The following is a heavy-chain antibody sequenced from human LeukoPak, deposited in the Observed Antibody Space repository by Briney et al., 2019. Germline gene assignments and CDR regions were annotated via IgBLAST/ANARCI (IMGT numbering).Heavy chain of an antibody. J-gene: IGHJ6*02. D-gene: IGHD2-2*01. CDR2: ISYDGSSQ. CDR3: AKDSCSTTSCYYYYGVDV. Sequence: SGGSLRLSCAASGFTFSSYGMHWVRQAPGKGLEWVAVISYDGSSQYSADSVKGRFTISRDSSKNTLFLQMNSLRPEDTAVYYCAKDSCSTTSCYYYYGVDVWGQGTTVTVSS. CDR1: GFTFSSYG. V-gene: IGHV3-30*18.